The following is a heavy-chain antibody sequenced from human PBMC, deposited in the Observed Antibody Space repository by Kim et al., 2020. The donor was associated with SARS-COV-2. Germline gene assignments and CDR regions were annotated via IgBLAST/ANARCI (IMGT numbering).Heavy chain of an antibody. CDR2: SIYI. CDR3: ARRRYFDY. V-gene: IGHV3-21*01. J-gene: IGHJ4*02. Sequence: SIYIYYADSVKGRFTISRDNAKNSLYLQMNSLRAEDTAVYDCARRRYFDYWGQGTLVTVSS.